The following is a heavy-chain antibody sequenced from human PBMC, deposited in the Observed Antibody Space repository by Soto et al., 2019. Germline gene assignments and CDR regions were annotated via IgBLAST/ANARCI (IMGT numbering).Heavy chain of an antibody. D-gene: IGHD3-9*01. CDR1: GGSISSSSYY. Sequence: QLQLQESGPGLVKPSETLSLTCTVSGGSISSSSYYWGWIRQPPGKGLEWIGSIYYSGSTYYNPSTKSRVTIAVDTSENQCPLKLSSVTAADTAVYYCARQRSFDWLQKPHRYAFDIWGQGTMVTVSS. CDR3: ARQRSFDWLQKPHRYAFDI. CDR2: IYYSGST. J-gene: IGHJ3*02. V-gene: IGHV4-39*01.